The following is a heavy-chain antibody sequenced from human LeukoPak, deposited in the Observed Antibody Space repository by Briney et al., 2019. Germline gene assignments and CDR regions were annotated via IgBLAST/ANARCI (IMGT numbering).Heavy chain of an antibody. CDR1: GGSISSYY. V-gene: IGHV4-59*01. Sequence: SETLSLTCTVSGGSISSYYWSWIRQPPGKGLEWIGYIYYSGSTNYNPSLKSRVTISVDTSKNQFSLKLSSVTAADTAVYYCARVQRLWFGELLNRFDPWGQGTLVTVSS. D-gene: IGHD3-10*01. CDR3: ARVQRLWFGELLNRFDP. J-gene: IGHJ5*02. CDR2: IYYSGST.